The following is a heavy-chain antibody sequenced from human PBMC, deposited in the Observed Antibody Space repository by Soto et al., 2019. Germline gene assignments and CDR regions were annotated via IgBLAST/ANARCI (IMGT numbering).Heavy chain of an antibody. Sequence: PSETLSLTCTVSGDSLSSGGHYWSWIRQHPGKGLEWIGYIYYSGSTYYNPSLKSRVTISVDTSKNQFSLKLNSVTAADTAVYYCARATYYYDSSGYQTSIFDFWGQGTLVTVSS. CDR2: IYYSGST. CDR3: ARATYYYDSSGYQTSIFDF. V-gene: IGHV4-31*03. J-gene: IGHJ4*02. CDR1: GDSLSSGGHY. D-gene: IGHD3-22*01.